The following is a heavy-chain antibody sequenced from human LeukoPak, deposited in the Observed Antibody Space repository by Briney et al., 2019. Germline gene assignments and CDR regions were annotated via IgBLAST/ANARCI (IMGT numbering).Heavy chain of an antibody. D-gene: IGHD5-24*01. J-gene: IGHJ5*02. CDR1: GYTFTGYY. V-gene: IGHV1-2*02. CDR2: INSNSGGT. CDR3: ATDHSMANTAWWFDP. Sequence: ASVKVSCKASGYTFTGYYIHWVRQAPGQGLEWMGWINSNSGGTNYAQKFQGRVTMTRDASISTAYMELSGLRSDDTAVYYCATDHSMANTAWWFDPWGQGTLVTVSS.